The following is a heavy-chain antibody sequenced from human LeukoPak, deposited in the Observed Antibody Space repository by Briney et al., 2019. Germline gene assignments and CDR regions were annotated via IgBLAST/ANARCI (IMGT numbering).Heavy chain of an antibody. CDR3: TKMFTKDNWYGGPDY. V-gene: IGHV3-53*01. D-gene: IGHD2-8*01. J-gene: IGHJ4*02. Sequence: GGSLRLSCEASGFSFTNNYMSWFRLAPGKGLEWVSVLYTGGIRYYSGFVRGRFTISRDDSKNTLYLQMNNLRAEDTAIYYCTKMFTKDNWYGGPDYWGQGTLVTVPS. CDR2: LYTGGIR. CDR1: GFSFTNNY.